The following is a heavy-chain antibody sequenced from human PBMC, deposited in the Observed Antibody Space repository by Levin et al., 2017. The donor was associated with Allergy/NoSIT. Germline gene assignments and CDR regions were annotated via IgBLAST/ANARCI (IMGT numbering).Heavy chain of an antibody. V-gene: IGHV4-30-4*01. CDR3: AVQGEYPMYFDY. CDR2: IYYSGST. CDR1: GGSISSGDYY. J-gene: IGHJ4*02. D-gene: IGHD3-16*01. Sequence: SETLSLTCTVSGGSISSGDYYWSWIRQPPGKGLEWIGYIYYSGSTYYNPSLKSRVTISVDTSKNQFSLKLSSVTAADTAVYYCAVQGEYPMYFDYWGQGTLVTVSS.